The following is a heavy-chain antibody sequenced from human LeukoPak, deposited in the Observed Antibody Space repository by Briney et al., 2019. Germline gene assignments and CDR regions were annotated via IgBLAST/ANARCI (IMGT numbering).Heavy chain of an antibody. CDR2: MLYDGTSK. Sequence: GGSLRLSCAASGFTFGPYSMHWVRQAPGKGLDWVAFMLYDGTSKYYADSVKGRFTISRDNSKNTLYLQMNSLRAEDTAVYYCARGGGSSWSPLDYWGQGTLVTVSS. CDR1: GFTFGPYS. D-gene: IGHD6-13*01. J-gene: IGHJ4*02. V-gene: IGHV3-30-3*01. CDR3: ARGGGSSWSPLDY.